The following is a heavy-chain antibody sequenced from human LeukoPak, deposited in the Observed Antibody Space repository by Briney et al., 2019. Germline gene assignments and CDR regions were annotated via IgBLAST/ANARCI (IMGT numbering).Heavy chain of an antibody. V-gene: IGHV3-30*04. CDR2: TSYDGSNK. CDR3: ARDVGGSSWAPSDYYYGMDV. J-gene: IGHJ6*02. Sequence: PGGSLRLSCAASGFTFSSYAMHWVRQAPGMGLEWVAVTSYDGSNKDYADSVKGRFTISRDNSKNTLYLQMNSLRAEDTAVYYCARDVGGSSWAPSDYYYGMDVWGQGTTVTVSS. D-gene: IGHD6-13*01. CDR1: GFTFSSYA.